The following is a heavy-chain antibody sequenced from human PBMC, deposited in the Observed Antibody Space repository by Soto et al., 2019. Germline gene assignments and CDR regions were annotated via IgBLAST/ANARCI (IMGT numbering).Heavy chain of an antibody. J-gene: IGHJ5*02. Sequence: GGSLRLSCVASGFTFSRYGMHWVRQAPGKGLEWVAVIWNDGSKQVYDDSVKGRFTISRDNSKNTLYLEMDSLRDEDTSVYYGERDDDYEAKAIDLWGQGTLVTVSS. CDR2: IWNDGSKQ. V-gene: IGHV3-33*01. CDR3: ERDDDYEAKAIDL. D-gene: IGHD4-17*01. CDR1: GFTFSRYG.